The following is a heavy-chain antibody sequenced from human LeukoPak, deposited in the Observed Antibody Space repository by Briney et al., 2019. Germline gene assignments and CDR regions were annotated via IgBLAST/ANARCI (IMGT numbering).Heavy chain of an antibody. CDR2: IYNSGST. Sequence: PSETLSLTCTVSGYSISSGYYWGWIRQAPGQGLEWIGSIYNSGSTYYNPSLKSRVTISVDMSKKKFSMKMSSVTAADTAVYYCARAYSSSWYWNWFDPWGQGTLVTVSS. D-gene: IGHD6-13*01. CDR3: ARAYSSSWYWNWFDP. J-gene: IGHJ5*02. V-gene: IGHV4-38-2*02. CDR1: GYSISSGYY.